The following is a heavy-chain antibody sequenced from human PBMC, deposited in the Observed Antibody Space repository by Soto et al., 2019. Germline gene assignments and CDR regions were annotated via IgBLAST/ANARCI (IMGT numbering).Heavy chain of an antibody. D-gene: IGHD3-9*01. J-gene: IGHJ4*02. V-gene: IGHV1-58*02. CDR1: GFRFSSSA. Sequence: SRKSCGFRFSSSAIFWVRQARGQPLEWIGWIVVGSGKRDYTHNLQTRVTITRDKSTNTAYMELSGLRSEDTAVYYCAATFDSGTYDFGGHPWWGQGTLVTVSS. CDR2: IVVGSGKR. CDR3: AATFDSGTYDFGGHPW.